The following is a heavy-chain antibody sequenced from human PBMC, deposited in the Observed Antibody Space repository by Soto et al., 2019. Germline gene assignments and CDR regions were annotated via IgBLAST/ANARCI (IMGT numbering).Heavy chain of an antibody. V-gene: IGHV4-61*01. Sequence: QVQLQESGPGLVKPSETLSLTCTVSGGSVSSGSYYWSWIRQPPGKGLEWIGYIYYSGSTNYNPSLKSRVTISVDTSKNQFSLKLSSVTAADTAVCYCARDQGSSWYAPDYYYYYGMDVWGQGTTVTVSS. CDR2: IYYSGST. J-gene: IGHJ6*02. CDR3: ARDQGSSWYAPDYYYYYGMDV. CDR1: GGSVSSGSYY. D-gene: IGHD6-13*01.